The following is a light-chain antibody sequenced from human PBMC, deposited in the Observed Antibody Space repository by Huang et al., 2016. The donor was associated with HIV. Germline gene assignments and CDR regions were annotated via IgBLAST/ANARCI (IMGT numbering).Light chain of an antibody. CDR3: QQTSSVPLT. Sequence: DIQMTQFPSSLSASVGDRICITCRASQTISTFLNWYKQQPGKAPKLLIYAASNLQSGVSSRFSGTGSGTHFTLTVTGLQPDDFATYFCQQTSSVPLTFGGGTRVE. J-gene: IGKJ4*01. CDR2: AAS. V-gene: IGKV1-39*01. CDR1: QTISTF.